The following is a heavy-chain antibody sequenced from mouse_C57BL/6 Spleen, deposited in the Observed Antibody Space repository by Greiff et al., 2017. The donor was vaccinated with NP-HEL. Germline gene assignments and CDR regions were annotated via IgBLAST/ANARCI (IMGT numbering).Heavy chain of an antibody. D-gene: IGHD2-5*01. Sequence: QVQLQQSGAELVKPGASVKLSCKASGYTFTEYTIHWVKQRSGQGLEWIGWFYPGSGSIKYNEKFKDKATLTADKSSSTVYMELSRLTSEDSAVYCCARHEEGGYSNYPWFAYWGQGTLVTVSA. J-gene: IGHJ3*01. CDR2: FYPGSGSI. CDR3: ARHEEGGYSNYPWFAY. V-gene: IGHV1-62-2*01. CDR1: GYTFTEYT.